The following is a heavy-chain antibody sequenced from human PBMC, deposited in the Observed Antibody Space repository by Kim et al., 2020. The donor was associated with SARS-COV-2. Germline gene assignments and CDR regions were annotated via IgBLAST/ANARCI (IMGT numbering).Heavy chain of an antibody. CDR2: IDPSDSYT. J-gene: IGHJ4*02. D-gene: IGHD4-17*01. CDR3: ARRGYGDYGDSGQLSVFDY. V-gene: IGHV5-10-1*01. Sequence: GESLKISCKGSGYSFTSYWISWVRQMPGKGLEWMGRIDPSDSYTNYSPSFQGHVTISADKSISTAYLQWSSLKASDTAMYYCARRGYGDYGDSGQLSVFDYWGQGTLVTVSS. CDR1: GYSFTSYW.